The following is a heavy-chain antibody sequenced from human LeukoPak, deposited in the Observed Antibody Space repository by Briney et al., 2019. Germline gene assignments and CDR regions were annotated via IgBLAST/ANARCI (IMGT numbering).Heavy chain of an antibody. D-gene: IGHD6-13*01. V-gene: IGHV3-7*01. J-gene: IGHJ5*02. CDR3: ARGGYTNWFDP. CDR1: GFIFSSYW. CDR2: IKQDGSEK. Sequence: PGGSLRLSCAASGFIFSSYWMSWVRQAPGKGLEWVANIKQDGSEKYYVDSVKGRFTISRDNAKNSLYLQMNSLRAEDTAVYYCARGGYTNWFDPWGQGTLVTVSS.